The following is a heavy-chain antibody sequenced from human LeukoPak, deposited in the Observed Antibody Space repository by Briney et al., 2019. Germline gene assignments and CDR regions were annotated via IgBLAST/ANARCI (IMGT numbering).Heavy chain of an antibody. Sequence: GGSLRLSCAASGFTFDDYAMHWVRQAPGKGLEWVSGISWNSGSIGYADSVKGRFTISRDNAKNSLYLQMNSLRAEDTALYYCAKDISRIAAAGLRGYYGMDVWGQGTTVTVSS. J-gene: IGHJ6*02. CDR3: AKDISRIAAAGLRGYYGMDV. V-gene: IGHV3-9*01. CDR1: GFTFDDYA. D-gene: IGHD6-13*01. CDR2: ISWNSGSI.